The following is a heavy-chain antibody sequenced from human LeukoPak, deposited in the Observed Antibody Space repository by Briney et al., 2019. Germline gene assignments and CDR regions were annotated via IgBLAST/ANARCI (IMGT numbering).Heavy chain of an antibody. CDR2: IYPGDSET. Sequence: GESLNISAKGSGYIFTNSLIAWVRQMPGKVQEWMGIIYPGDSETRYSPSFHGHATISADKSHSTAYLQWSSLKASDTAMYYCARRPPPDYGSGSVNYSFVHWAEKTVLSVFS. CDR3: ARRPPPDYGSGSVNYSFVH. D-gene: IGHD3-10*01. CDR1: GYIFTNSL. J-gene: IGHJ1*01. V-gene: IGHV5-51*01.